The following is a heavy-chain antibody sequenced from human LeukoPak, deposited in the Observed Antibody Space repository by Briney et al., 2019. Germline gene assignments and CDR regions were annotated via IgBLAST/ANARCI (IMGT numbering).Heavy chain of an antibody. J-gene: IGHJ4*02. CDR2: ISGSGGRT. V-gene: IGHV3-23*01. Sequence: GGSLRLSCAPSGFTFSSYWMSWVRQAPGKGLEWVSAISGSGGRTYYADSVKGRFTISRDNSKNTLYLQMNSLRDEDTAVYYCAKDSIVGAIYFDYWGQGTLVAVSS. CDR3: AKDSIVGAIYFDY. D-gene: IGHD1-26*01. CDR1: GFTFSSYW.